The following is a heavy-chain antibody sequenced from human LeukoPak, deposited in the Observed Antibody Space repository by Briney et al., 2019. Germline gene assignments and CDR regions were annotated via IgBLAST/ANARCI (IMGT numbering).Heavy chain of an antibody. J-gene: IGHJ3*02. V-gene: IGHV3-13*01. D-gene: IGHD4/OR15-4a*01. CDR2: VGNADDT. Sequence: GGSLRLSCAASGFTFSNYDMHWVRQVTGKGLEWVSAVGNADDTYYAGSVNGRFTISREDAKNSLYLQMNSLRAEDTAVYYCARGQVVGAGARNAFDIWGQGTMVTVSS. CDR3: ARGQVVGAGARNAFDI. CDR1: GFTFSNYD.